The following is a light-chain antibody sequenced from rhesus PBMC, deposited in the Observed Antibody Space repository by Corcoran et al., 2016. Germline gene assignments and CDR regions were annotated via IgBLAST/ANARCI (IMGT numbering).Light chain of an antibody. CDR1: QGISSY. Sequence: DIQMSQSPSSLSASVGDRVTITCRASQGISSYLNWYQQKPGKAPKLLIYYANSLASGVPSRFSGSGSGTDFTLTITRLQPEDFATYYCQQGNSNPYSFGQGTTVEIK. V-gene: IGKV1-32*02. J-gene: IGKJ2*01. CDR3: QQGNSNPYS. CDR2: YAN.